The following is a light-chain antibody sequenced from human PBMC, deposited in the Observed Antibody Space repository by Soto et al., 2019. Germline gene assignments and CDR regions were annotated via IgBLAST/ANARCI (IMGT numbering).Light chain of an antibody. J-gene: IGLJ2*01. CDR2: GVS. CDR1: SSDIGGYNY. V-gene: IGLV2-14*01. Sequence: QSALTQPASVSGSPGQSITISCTGTSSDIGGYNYVSWYQQHPGKAPKLMIYGVSDRPSWVSTRFSGSRSGNTASLTISGLQAEDDDEYYCCSYTSSSTRVFGGGTKLTVL. CDR3: CSYTSSSTRV.